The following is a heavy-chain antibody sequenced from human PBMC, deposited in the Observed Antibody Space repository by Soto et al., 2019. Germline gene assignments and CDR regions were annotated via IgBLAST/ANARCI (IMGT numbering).Heavy chain of an antibody. CDR2: ISAYNGNT. J-gene: IGHJ4*02. CDR3: VAEYSSSSPSYYFDY. Sequence: ASVKVSCKASGYTFTSYGISWVRQAPGQGLEWMGWISAYNGNTNYAQKLQGRVTMTTDTSTSTAYMELRSLRSDDTAVYYCVAEYSSSSPSYYFDYWGQGTMVTVYS. V-gene: IGHV1-18*01. CDR1: GYTFTSYG. D-gene: IGHD6-6*01.